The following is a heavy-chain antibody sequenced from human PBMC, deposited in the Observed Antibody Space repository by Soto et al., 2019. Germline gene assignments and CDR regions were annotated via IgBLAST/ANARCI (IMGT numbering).Heavy chain of an antibody. J-gene: IGHJ5*02. CDR1: GFTFSSYA. CDR2: ISYDGSNK. D-gene: IGHD4-17*01. Sequence: QVQLVESGGGVVQPGRSLRLSCAASGFTFSSYAMHWVRQAPGKGLEWVAVISYDGSNKYYADSVKGRFTISRDNSKNTLYQQMNSLRAEDTAVYYCAKVNYGDDTKANWFDPWGQGTLVTVSS. V-gene: IGHV3-30-3*01. CDR3: AKVNYGDDTKANWFDP.